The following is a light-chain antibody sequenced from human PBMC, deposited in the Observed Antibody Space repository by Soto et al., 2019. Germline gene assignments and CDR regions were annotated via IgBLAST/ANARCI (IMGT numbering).Light chain of an antibody. V-gene: IGLV2-14*01. CDR3: SSYASSSTLV. CDR2: VVS. CDR1: SSDIGSYHY. Sequence: QSALTQPASVSGSPGQSIAISCTGTSSDIGSYHYVSWYQHHPGKAPKLIIYVVSNRPSGVSDRFSGSKSGNTASLTISGLQAEDEADYYCSSYASSSTLVFGGGTKVTVL. J-gene: IGLJ2*01.